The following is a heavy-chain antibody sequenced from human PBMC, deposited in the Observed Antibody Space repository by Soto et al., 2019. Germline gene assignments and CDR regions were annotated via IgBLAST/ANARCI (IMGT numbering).Heavy chain of an antibody. Sequence: SETLSLTCSIYSGSLSGYYWSWIRQPPGKGLEWIGEISQSGNTNYSPSLKSRVSISIDTSKKQFSLNLASVSAADTAVYYCARAPKVSGSSQTRPDFWGQGTLVTVSS. D-gene: IGHD6-6*01. J-gene: IGHJ4*02. V-gene: IGHV4-34*01. CDR1: SGSLSGYY. CDR3: ARAPKVSGSSQTRPDF. CDR2: ISQSGNT.